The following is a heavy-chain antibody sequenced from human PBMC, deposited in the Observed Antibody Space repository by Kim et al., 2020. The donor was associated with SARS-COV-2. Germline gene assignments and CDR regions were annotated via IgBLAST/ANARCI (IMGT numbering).Heavy chain of an antibody. V-gene: IGHV4-59*01. J-gene: IGHJ3*02. Sequence: SETLSLTCTVSGGSISSYYWSWIRQPPGKGLEWIGYIYYSGSTNYNPSLKSRVTISVDTSKNQFSLKLSSVTAADTAVYYCVRVRSGPHNAFDIWGQGTMVTVSS. D-gene: IGHD6-19*01. CDR3: VRVRSGPHNAFDI. CDR1: GGSISSYY. CDR2: IYYSGST.